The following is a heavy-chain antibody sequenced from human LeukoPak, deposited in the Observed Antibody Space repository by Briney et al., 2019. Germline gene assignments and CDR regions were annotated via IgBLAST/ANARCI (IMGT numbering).Heavy chain of an antibody. CDR3: ARSLGGYADY. J-gene: IGHJ4*02. V-gene: IGHV3-64*02. Sequence: GGSLRLSCAASGFTFSKYGMYWVRQAPGKGLEYVSAITNNGDTTFYGDSVKGRFTVSRDNSKNTLYLQMGSLRPEDVAVYFCARSLGGYADYRGQGTLVTVSS. D-gene: IGHD3-16*01. CDR2: ITNNGDTT. CDR1: GFTFSKYG.